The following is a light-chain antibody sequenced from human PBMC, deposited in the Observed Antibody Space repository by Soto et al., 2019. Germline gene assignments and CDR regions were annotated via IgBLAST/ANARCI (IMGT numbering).Light chain of an antibody. J-gene: IGKJ1*01. Sequence: DIQMTQSPSSLSASVGDRVTITCQASQDISNYVNWYQQKPGKAPKLLIYDASNLETGVPSRFSGSGSGTEFTLTISSLQPDEFATYYCQQYNSYSWTVGQGTKVDI. V-gene: IGKV1-33*01. CDR2: DAS. CDR1: QDISNY. CDR3: QQYNSYSWT.